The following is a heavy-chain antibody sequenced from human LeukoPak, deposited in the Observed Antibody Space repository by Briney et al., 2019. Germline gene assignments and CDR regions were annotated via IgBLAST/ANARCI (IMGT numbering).Heavy chain of an antibody. J-gene: IGHJ3*02. V-gene: IGHV1-46*01. CDR1: GLTLTTYY. CDR3: ARVGYSYGYGAFDI. D-gene: IGHD5-18*01. CDR2: INHSGGSA. Sequence: ASVKVSCKASGLTLTTYYMHWVRQAPGQGPEWMGLINHSGGSADYALKFQGRVSMTWDISTSTVYMELSSLTSEDTAVYYCARVGYSYGYGAFDIWGQGTMVTVSS.